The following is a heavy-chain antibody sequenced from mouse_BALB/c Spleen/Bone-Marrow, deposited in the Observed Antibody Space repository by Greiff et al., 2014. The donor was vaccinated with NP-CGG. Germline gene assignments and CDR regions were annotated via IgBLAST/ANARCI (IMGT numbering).Heavy chain of an antibody. D-gene: IGHD1-1*02. CDR3: AREVGGGGYFDV. J-gene: IGHJ1*01. CDR2: IFPGDVDT. V-gene: IGHV1S56*01. CDR1: GYTFTNYY. Sequence: QVQLQQSGPELVMPGTSVKISCKASGYTFTNYYIHWLKQRPGQGLEWIGWIFPGDVDTNYNEKFKGKATLTADESSSTAYMQLSSLTSEDSAVYFCAREVGGGGYFDVWGAGTTVTVSS.